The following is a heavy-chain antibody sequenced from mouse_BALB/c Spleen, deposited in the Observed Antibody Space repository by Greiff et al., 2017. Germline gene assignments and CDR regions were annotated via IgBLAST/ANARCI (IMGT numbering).Heavy chain of an antibody. CDR1: GYSFTGYN. Sequence: VQLQQSGPELGKPGASVKISCKASGYSFTGYNMYWVKQSHRKSLEWIGYIDPYNGGTSYNQKSKGKATLTVDKSSSTAYMHLNSLTSEDSAIYYCARDGAYGHVLFDYWGQGTTLTVSS. CDR2: IDPYNGGT. CDR3: ARDGAYGHVLFDY. V-gene: IGHV1S135*01. D-gene: IGHD2-2*01. J-gene: IGHJ2*01.